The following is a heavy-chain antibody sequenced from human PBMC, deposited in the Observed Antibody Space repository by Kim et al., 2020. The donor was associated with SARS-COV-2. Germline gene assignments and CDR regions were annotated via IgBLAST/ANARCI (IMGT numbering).Heavy chain of an antibody. CDR2: IYYSGST. CDR3: ARENCSSTSCLEDAFDI. Sequence: SETLSLTCTVSGGSISSNSYYWGWIRQPPGKGLEWIGSIYYSGSTYYNPSLKSRVTISVDTSKNQFSLKLSSVTAADTAIYYSARENCSSTSCLEDAFDIWGQGTMVTVSS. D-gene: IGHD2-2*01. J-gene: IGHJ3*02. V-gene: IGHV4-39*02. CDR1: GGSISSNSYY.